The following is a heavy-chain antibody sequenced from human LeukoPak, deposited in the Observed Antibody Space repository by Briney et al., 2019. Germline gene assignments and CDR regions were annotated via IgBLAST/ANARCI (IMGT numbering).Heavy chain of an antibody. V-gene: IGHV6-1*01. Sequence: SQTLSLTCAISGDSVSNNSAAWNWIRQSPSRGLEWLGRTYYTSKWYNDYAVSVKSRIIINPDTSKNQFSLQLNSVTPEDTAVYYCARVVSASGWSNYWGQGTLVTVSS. CDR2: TYYTSKWYN. J-gene: IGHJ4*02. CDR1: GDSVSNNSAA. CDR3: ARVVSASGWSNY. D-gene: IGHD6-19*01.